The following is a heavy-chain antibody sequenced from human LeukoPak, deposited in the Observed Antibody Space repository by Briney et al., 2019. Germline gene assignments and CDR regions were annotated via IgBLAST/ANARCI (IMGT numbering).Heavy chain of an antibody. Sequence: PGGSLRLSCAASGFTFSSYWMSWMRRAPGKGLEWVANIKYDGNEEYYVDSVKGRFTISRDNAKNSLYLQLNSLRVEDTAVYYCKSGGAAPGSFDYWGQGTLVTVSS. J-gene: IGHJ4*02. CDR2: IKYDGNEE. V-gene: IGHV3-7*01. D-gene: IGHD1-1*01. CDR1: GFTFSSYW. CDR3: KSGGAAPGSFDY.